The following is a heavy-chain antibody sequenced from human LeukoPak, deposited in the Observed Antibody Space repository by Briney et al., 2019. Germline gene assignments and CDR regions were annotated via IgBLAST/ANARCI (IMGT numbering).Heavy chain of an antibody. V-gene: IGHV4-39*01. CDR3: ARHRGKYSPHDALDI. D-gene: IGHD5-18*01. J-gene: IGHJ3*02. CDR2: IYYSGST. Sequence: SETLSLTCTVFGGSISSSGYYWGCIRQPPGKGLEWIGSIYYSGSTYYNPSLKSRVTISVDTSKNQFSLKLSSVTAADTAVYYCARHRGKYSPHDALDIWGQGTMVTVSS. CDR1: GGSISSSGYY.